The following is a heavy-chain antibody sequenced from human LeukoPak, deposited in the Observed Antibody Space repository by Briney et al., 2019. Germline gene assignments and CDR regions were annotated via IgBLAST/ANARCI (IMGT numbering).Heavy chain of an antibody. Sequence: TGGSLRLSCAASGFTFSSYWMSWVRQAPGKGLXXVANIKQDGSEKYYVDSVKGRFTISRDNAKNSLYLQMNSLRAEDTAVYYCARTRPDRNWFDPWGQGTLVTVSS. CDR3: ARTRPDRNWFDP. CDR1: GFTFSSYW. V-gene: IGHV3-7*01. J-gene: IGHJ5*02. CDR2: IKQDGSEK.